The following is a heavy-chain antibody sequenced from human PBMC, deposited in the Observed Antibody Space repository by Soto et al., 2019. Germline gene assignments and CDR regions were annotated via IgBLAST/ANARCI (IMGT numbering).Heavy chain of an antibody. CDR3: VTGYYGSGSYYAYYYGMDS. CDR2: IYWNDDK. Sequence: QITLKASGPTLVKPTQTLTLTCTFSGFSLSTSGVGVGWIRQPPGKALEWLALIYWNDDKRSSPSLKSRLTLTKDTANIQVGLTMTNMDPVDTATYSGVTGYYGSGSYYAYYYGMDSWGQGTTVTVSS. CDR1: GFSLSTSGVG. V-gene: IGHV2-5*01. J-gene: IGHJ6*02. D-gene: IGHD3-10*01.